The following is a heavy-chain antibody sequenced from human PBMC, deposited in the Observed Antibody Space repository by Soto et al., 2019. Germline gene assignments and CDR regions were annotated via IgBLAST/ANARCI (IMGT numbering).Heavy chain of an antibody. CDR1: GGSFSGYY. D-gene: IGHD2-2*01. CDR2: INHSGST. Sequence: SETLSLTCAVYGGSFSGYYWSWIRQPPGKGLEWIGEINHSGSTNYNPSLKSRVTISVDTSKNQFSLKLSSVTAADTAVYYCARGPSLQVVPAAMPGWLDYWGQGTLVTVSS. J-gene: IGHJ4*02. V-gene: IGHV4-34*01. CDR3: ARGPSLQVVPAAMPGWLDY.